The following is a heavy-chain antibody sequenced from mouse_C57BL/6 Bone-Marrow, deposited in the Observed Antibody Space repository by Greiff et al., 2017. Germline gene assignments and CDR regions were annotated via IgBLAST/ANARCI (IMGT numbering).Heavy chain of an antibody. CDR1: GYTFTSYT. Sequence: VQLQQSGAELARPGASVKMSCKASGYTFTSYTMHWVKQRPGQGLEWIGYINPSSGYTKYNQKFKDKATLTADKSSSTAYMQLSSLTSEAAAVYYCAREYYGSRYAMDYWGQGTSVTVSS. CDR2: INPSSGYT. D-gene: IGHD1-1*01. CDR3: AREYYGSRYAMDY. J-gene: IGHJ4*01. V-gene: IGHV1-4*01.